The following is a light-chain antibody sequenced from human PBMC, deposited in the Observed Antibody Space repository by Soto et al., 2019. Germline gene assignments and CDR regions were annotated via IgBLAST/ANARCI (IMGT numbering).Light chain of an antibody. CDR2: GAS. CDR1: QNIGTY. Sequence: EGMMTQSPDTLSLSPGERATLSCRTSQNIGTYLAWYQQKPGQPPRLLIYGASTRATGIPARFSGSGSGTEFTLTSTSMQSEASEVYYCQHHSRWRFGGGTKVDIK. J-gene: IGKJ4*01. V-gene: IGKV3-15*01. CDR3: QHHSRWR.